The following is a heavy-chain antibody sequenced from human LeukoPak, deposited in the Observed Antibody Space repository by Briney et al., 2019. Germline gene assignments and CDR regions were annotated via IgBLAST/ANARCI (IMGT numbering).Heavy chain of an antibody. CDR2: ISYDGSNK. Sequence: GGSLRLSCAASEFTFSSYGMHWVRQAPGKGLEWVAVISYDGSNKYYADSVKGRFTISRDNSKNTLYLQMNSLRAEDTAVYYCAKDYAYSGYDGEGAFDIWGQGTMVTVSS. V-gene: IGHV3-30*18. CDR1: EFTFSSYG. D-gene: IGHD5-12*01. CDR3: AKDYAYSGYDGEGAFDI. J-gene: IGHJ3*02.